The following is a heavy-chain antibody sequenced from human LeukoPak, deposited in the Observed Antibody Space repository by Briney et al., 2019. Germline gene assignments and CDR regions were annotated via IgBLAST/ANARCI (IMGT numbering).Heavy chain of an antibody. J-gene: IGHJ4*02. Sequence: ASAKVSCKTYGYTFTDYYIHWVRQAPGQGLEWIRITYPSVDTTDSSQKFKGRVTVTRDTSTSTVYMELRTLRSEDTAIYYCIREYEGGYFDYWGQGTLVTVSS. CDR1: GYTFTDYY. CDR3: IREYEGGYFDY. V-gene: IGHV1-46*01. CDR2: TYPSVDTT. D-gene: IGHD2-8*01.